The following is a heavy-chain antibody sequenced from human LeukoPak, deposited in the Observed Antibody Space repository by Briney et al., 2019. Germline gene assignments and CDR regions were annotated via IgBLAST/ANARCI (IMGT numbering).Heavy chain of an antibody. CDR3: ADDYGGNSGLGAFAY. Sequence: GGSLRLSCAASGFTFSTYAMHWVRQAPGKGLEWVAVISYDGSNKYYADSVKGRFTISRDNSKNTLYLQMNSLRAEDTAVYYCADDYGGNSGLGAFAYWGQGPLVTVPS. J-gene: IGHJ4*02. V-gene: IGHV3-30-3*01. D-gene: IGHD4-23*01. CDR1: GFTFSTYA. CDR2: ISYDGSNK.